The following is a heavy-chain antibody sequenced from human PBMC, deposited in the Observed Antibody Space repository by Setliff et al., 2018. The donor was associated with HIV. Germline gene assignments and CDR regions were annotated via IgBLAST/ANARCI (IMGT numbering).Heavy chain of an antibody. V-gene: IGHV4-34*01. CDR3: ARYSPRGYTLTGPY. CDR2: INHSGST. D-gene: IGHD6-25*01. CDR1: GGSFSGYH. J-gene: IGHJ4*02. Sequence: SETLSLTCAVYGGSFSGYHWSWIRQSPGKGLEWIGEINHSGSTNYNPSLKSRVTISVDTSKNQFSLKLSSVTAADTAVYYCARYSPRGYTLTGPYWGQGTLVTVSS.